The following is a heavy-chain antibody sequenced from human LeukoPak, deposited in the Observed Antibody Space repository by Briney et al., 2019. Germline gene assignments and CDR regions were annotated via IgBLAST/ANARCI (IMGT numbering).Heavy chain of an antibody. D-gene: IGHD6-19*01. V-gene: IGHV1-2*02. Sequence: ASVKVSCKASGYTFTGYYMHWVRQAPGQGLEWMGWINPNSGGTNYAQKFQGRVTMTRGTSISTAYMELSRLRSDDTAVYYCARAPRPWLGWFDYWGQGTLVTVSS. CDR2: INPNSGGT. CDR3: ARAPRPWLGWFDY. J-gene: IGHJ4*02. CDR1: GYTFTGYY.